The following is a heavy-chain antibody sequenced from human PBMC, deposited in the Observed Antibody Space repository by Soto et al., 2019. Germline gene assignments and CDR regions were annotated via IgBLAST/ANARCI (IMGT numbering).Heavy chain of an antibody. V-gene: IGHV1-18*01. J-gene: IGHJ5*02. Sequence: HGPLVQSGVEVKKPGASVKVSCTASGNTFTNFGVTWVRQAPGQGLEWMGWISPYTDDPSYAQKFQGRVTMTIDTSTSTAYLDLRSLTSDDTAVYYCARVIPGAEAWFHPWGQGTLVTVSS. CDR1: GNTFTNFG. CDR3: ARVIPGAEAWFHP. CDR2: ISPYTDDP. D-gene: IGHD2-2*01.